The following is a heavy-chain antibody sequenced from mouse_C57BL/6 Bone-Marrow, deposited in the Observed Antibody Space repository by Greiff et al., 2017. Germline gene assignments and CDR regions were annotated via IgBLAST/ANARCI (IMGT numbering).Heavy chain of an antibody. CDR2: IYPRSGNT. CDR1: GYTFTSYG. Sequence: VQLQQSGAELARPGASVKLSCKASGYTFTSYGISWVKQRPGQGLEWIGEIYPRSGNTYYNEKFKGKATLTADKSSSTAYMELRSLTPEDSAVYFCASDSRRRFDYWGQGTLVTVSA. D-gene: IGHD2-13*01. J-gene: IGHJ3*01. CDR3: ASDSRRRFDY. V-gene: IGHV1-81*01.